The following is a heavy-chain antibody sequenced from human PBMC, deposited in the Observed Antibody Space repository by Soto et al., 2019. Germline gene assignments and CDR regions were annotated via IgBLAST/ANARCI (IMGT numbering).Heavy chain of an antibody. D-gene: IGHD2-21*01. CDR2: INHSGST. CDR3: ARQKHDGRIRYYYYYYMDV. CDR1: GGSFSGYY. V-gene: IGHV4-34*01. J-gene: IGHJ6*03. Sequence: QVQLQQWGAGLLKPSETLSLTCAVYGGSFSGYYWSWIRQPPGKGLEWIGEINHSGSTNYNPSLKSRVTTSVDTSKNQFSLKLSSVTAADTAVYYCARQKHDGRIRYYYYYYMDVWGKGTTVTVSS.